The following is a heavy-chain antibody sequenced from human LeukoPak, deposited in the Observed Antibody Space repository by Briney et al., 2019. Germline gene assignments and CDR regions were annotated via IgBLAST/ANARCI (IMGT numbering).Heavy chain of an antibody. Sequence: GGSLRLSCVASGLTFDDYYMIWVRQAPGAGLEWVSGINKNGDSAYYADSVKGRFTISRDNSKNTLFLQINSLRAEDTAIYYCAKDIHNWGSDYWGQGTLVTVSS. CDR3: AKDIHNWGSDY. CDR2: INKNGDSA. V-gene: IGHV3-23*01. CDR1: GLTFDDYY. D-gene: IGHD3-16*01. J-gene: IGHJ4*02.